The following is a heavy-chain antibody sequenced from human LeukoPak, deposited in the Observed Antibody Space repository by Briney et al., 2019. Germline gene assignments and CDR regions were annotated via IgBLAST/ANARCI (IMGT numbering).Heavy chain of an antibody. V-gene: IGHV4-34*01. J-gene: IGHJ4*02. CDR1: GGSFSGYY. CDR3: ARVGVRGVSDY. Sequence: SETLSLTCAVYGGSFSGYYWSWIRQPPGNGLEWIGEINHSGSTNYNPSLKSRVTISVDTSKNQFSLKLSSVTAADTAVYYCARVGVRGVSDYWGQGTLVTVSS. CDR2: INHSGST. D-gene: IGHD3-10*01.